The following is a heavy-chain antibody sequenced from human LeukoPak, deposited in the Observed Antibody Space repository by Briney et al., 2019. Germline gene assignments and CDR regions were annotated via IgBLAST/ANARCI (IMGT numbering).Heavy chain of an antibody. J-gene: IGHJ3*02. Sequence: GSSVKVSCKASGGTFSSYAISWVRQAPGQGLEWMGWISAYNGNTNYAQKLQGRVTMTTDTSTSTAYMELRSLRSDDTAVYYCARASSVLRFLEWNAFDIWGQGTMVTVSS. V-gene: IGHV1-18*01. CDR1: GGTFSSYA. D-gene: IGHD3-3*01. CDR3: ARASSVLRFLEWNAFDI. CDR2: ISAYNGNT.